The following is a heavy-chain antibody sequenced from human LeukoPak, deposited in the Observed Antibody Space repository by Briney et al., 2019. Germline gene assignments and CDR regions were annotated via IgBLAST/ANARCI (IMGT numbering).Heavy chain of an antibody. V-gene: IGHV3-33*06. J-gene: IGHJ6*03. CDR3: AKDGDAGTSYYFYYMDV. D-gene: IGHD7-27*01. CDR1: GFTFSYYG. Sequence: PGGSLRLSCAASGFTFSYYGMHWVRQAPGKGLEWVAVIWHDGSNKYYADSVQGRFTISRDSSKHTLYLQMNSLRAEDTAVYYCAKDGDAGTSYYFYYMDVWGKGTTVTVSS. CDR2: IWHDGSNK.